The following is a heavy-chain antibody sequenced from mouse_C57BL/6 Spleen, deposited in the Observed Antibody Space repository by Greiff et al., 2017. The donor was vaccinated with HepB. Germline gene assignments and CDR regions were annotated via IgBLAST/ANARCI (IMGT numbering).Heavy chain of an antibody. D-gene: IGHD1-1*01. Sequence: QVQLQQPGAELVKPGASVKMSCKASGYTFTSYWITWVKQRPGQGLEWIGDIYPGSGSTNYNEKFKSKATLTVDTSSSTAYMQLSSLTSEDSAVYYCARGGYYGSSLGRDFDYWGQGTTLTVSS. CDR2: IYPGSGST. CDR3: ARGGYYGSSLGRDFDY. V-gene: IGHV1-55*01. J-gene: IGHJ2*01. CDR1: GYTFTSYW.